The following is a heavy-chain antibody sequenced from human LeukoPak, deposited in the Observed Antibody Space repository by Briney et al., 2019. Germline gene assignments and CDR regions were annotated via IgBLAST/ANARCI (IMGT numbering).Heavy chain of an antibody. CDR1: GFTFSSYW. V-gene: IGHV3-74*01. D-gene: IGHD3-22*01. J-gene: IGHJ4*02. Sequence: GGSLRLSCAASGFTFSSYWMHWVRQAPGKGLVWVSRNNSDGSSTNYADSVKGRFTISRDNAKNTLYLQMNSLRAEDTAVYYCVRYYNNWGQGTLVTVSS. CDR3: VRYYNN. CDR2: NNSDGSST.